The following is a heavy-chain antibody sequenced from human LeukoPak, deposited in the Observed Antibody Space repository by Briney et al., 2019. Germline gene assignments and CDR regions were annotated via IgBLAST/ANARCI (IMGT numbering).Heavy chain of an antibody. D-gene: IGHD3-16*01. J-gene: IGHJ4*02. V-gene: IGHV1-18*01. Sequence: GASVKVSCKASGYTSTGYYMHWVRQAPGQGLEWMGWISAYNGNTNYAQKLQGRVTMTTDTSTSTAYMELRSLRSDDTAVYYCARGGRYYFDYWGQGTLVTVSS. CDR2: ISAYNGNT. CDR3: ARGGRYYFDY. CDR1: GYTSTGYY.